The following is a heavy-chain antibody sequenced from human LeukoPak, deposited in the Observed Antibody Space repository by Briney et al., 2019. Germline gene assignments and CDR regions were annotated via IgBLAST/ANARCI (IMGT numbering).Heavy chain of an antibody. CDR3: ARDRPYSSGWYGVNWFDP. D-gene: IGHD6-19*01. V-gene: IGHV1-18*01. Sequence: ASVKVSCKASGYTFTSYGISWVRQAPGQGLEWMGWISAYNGNTNYAQKLQGRVTMTTDTSTSTAYVELRSLRSDDTAVYYCARDRPYSSGWYGVNWFDPWGQGTLVTVSS. CDR2: ISAYNGNT. CDR1: GYTFTSYG. J-gene: IGHJ5*02.